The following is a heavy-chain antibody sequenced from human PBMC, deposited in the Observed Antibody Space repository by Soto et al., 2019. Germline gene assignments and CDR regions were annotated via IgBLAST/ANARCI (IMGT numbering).Heavy chain of an antibody. V-gene: IGHV1-18*01. CDR2: ISAYNGNT. CDR3: ARALTQTDS. Sequence: GASVKVSCKAPGYTFTNYAIHWVRQAPGQGLEWMGWISAYNGNTNYAQKLQGRVTMTTDTSTSTAYMELRSLRSDDTAVYYCARALTQTDSWGQGTLVTVSS. J-gene: IGHJ4*02. CDR1: GYTFTNYA. D-gene: IGHD3-9*01.